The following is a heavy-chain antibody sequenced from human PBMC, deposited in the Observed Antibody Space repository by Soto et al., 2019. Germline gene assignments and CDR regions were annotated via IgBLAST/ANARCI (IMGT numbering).Heavy chain of an antibody. CDR2: ISGSGGST. CDR3: AKDGRITIFGVVHPPYYGMDV. D-gene: IGHD3-3*01. J-gene: IGHJ6*02. Sequence: GSLRLSCAASGFTFISYAMSWVLQTPWKGLEWVSAISGSGGSTYYADSVKGRFTISRDNSKNTLYLQMNSLRAEDTAVYYCAKDGRITIFGVVHPPYYGMDVWGQGTTVTVSS. CDR1: GFTFISYA. V-gene: IGHV3-23*01.